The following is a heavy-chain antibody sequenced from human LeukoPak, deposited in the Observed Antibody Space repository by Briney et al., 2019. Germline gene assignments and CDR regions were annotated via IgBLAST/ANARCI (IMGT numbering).Heavy chain of an antibody. CDR2: IIPIFGTP. D-gene: IGHD3-22*01. V-gene: IGHV1-69*13. CDR3: ARDRGYDYDRSGYFNY. CDR1: GGTFSSYT. Sequence: ASVKVSCKASGGTFSSYTIYWVRQAPGQGLEWMGGIIPIFGTPNYAQKFQGRVTITADESTSTGYMELSSLRFEDTAVYYCARDRGYDYDRSGYFNYWGQGTLVTVSS. J-gene: IGHJ4*02.